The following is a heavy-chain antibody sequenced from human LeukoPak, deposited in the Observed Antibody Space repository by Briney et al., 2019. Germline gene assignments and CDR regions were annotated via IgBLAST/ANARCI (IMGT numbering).Heavy chain of an antibody. Sequence: PSETLSLTCAVYGGSFSGYYWSWIRQPPGKGLEWIGEINHSGSTNYNPSLKSRVTISVDTSKNQFSLKLSSVTAADTAVYYCARNHGSSWYVQNWFDPWGQGTLVTVSS. V-gene: IGHV4-34*01. CDR1: GGSFSGYY. J-gene: IGHJ5*02. CDR2: INHSGST. CDR3: ARNHGSSWYVQNWFDP. D-gene: IGHD6-13*01.